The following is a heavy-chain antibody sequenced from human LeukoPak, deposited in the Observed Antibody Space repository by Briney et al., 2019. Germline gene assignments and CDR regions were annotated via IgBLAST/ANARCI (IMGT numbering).Heavy chain of an antibody. J-gene: IGHJ4*02. Sequence: GGSLRLSXAASGFTFSSYSMNWVRQAPGKGLEWVSSISSSSSYIYYADSVKGRFTISRDNAKNSLYLQMNSLRAEDTAVYYCVPASVGATDYWGQGTLVTVSS. D-gene: IGHD1-26*01. CDR3: VPASVGATDY. V-gene: IGHV3-21*01. CDR2: ISSSSSYI. CDR1: GFTFSSYS.